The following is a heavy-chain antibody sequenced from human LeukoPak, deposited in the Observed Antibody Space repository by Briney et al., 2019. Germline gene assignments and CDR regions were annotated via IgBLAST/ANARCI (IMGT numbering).Heavy chain of an antibody. V-gene: IGHV4-4*07. Sequence: SETLSLTCSVSGGSMSSYYWSWIRQPAGKGLEWIGRIYTSGSTNYNPSLKSRVTMSVDTSKNQFSLKLSPVTAADTAVYYCARVGVDDSGNIIKYFFDYWGQGTLVTVSS. D-gene: IGHD4-23*01. CDR2: IYTSGST. CDR3: ARVGVDDSGNIIKYFFDY. J-gene: IGHJ4*02. CDR1: GGSMSSYY.